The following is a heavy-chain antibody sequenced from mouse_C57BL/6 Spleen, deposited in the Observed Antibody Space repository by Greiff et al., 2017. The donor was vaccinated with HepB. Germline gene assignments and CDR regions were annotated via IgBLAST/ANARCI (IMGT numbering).Heavy chain of an antibody. D-gene: IGHD1-1*01. Sequence: QVHVKQSGAELARPGASVKLSCKASGYTFTSYGISWVKQRTGQGLEWIGEIYPRSGNTYYNEKFKGKATLTADKSSSTAYMELRSLTSEDSAVYFCARVVGIAMDYWGQGTSVTVSS. V-gene: IGHV1-81*01. CDR2: IYPRSGNT. CDR1: GYTFTSYG. CDR3: ARVVGIAMDY. J-gene: IGHJ4*01.